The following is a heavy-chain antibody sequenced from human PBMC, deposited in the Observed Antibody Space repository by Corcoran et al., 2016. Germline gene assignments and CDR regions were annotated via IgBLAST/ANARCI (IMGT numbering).Heavy chain of an antibody. D-gene: IGHD2-21*02. CDR1: GGSFSGYY. CDR3: AGSCGGDCYWNWFDP. V-gene: IGHV4-34*01. CDR2: INHSGST. J-gene: IGHJ5*02. Sequence: QVQLQQWGAGLLKPSETLSLTCAVYGGSFSGYYWSWIRQPPGKGLEWIGEINHSGSTNYNPSLKSRVTISVDTSKNQFSLKLSSVTAADTAVYYCAGSCGGDCYWNWFDPWGQGTLVTVSS.